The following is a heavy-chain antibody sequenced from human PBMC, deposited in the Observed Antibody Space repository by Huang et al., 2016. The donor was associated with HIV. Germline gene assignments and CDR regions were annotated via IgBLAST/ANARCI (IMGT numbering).Heavy chain of an antibody. CDR2: INCKNGDA. CDR1: GYTFSNYG. D-gene: IGHD5-18*01. V-gene: IGHV7-4-1*02. J-gene: IGHJ6*03. CDR3: ARDGADYSHGYGYYDNYMDV. Sequence: QVQLVQSGSELKKPGASVKVSCKASGYTFSNYGINWVRQAPGQGLEWMGWINCKNGDATYAQGFSGRFVVSLDTSVTTAYLQISSLKAEDTGTYYCARDGADYSHGYGYYDNYMDVWGQGTTVTVSS.